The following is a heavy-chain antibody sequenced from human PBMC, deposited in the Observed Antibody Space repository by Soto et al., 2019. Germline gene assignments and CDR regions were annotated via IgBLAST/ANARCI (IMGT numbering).Heavy chain of an antibody. CDR2: INAGNGNT. D-gene: IGHD2-15*01. J-gene: IGHJ4*02. CDR1: GYSFSSLG. Sequence: VQLVQSGAEVKKPGASVKVSCKASGYSFSSLGMHWVRQAPGQRPEWMGWINAGNGNTKYSQKYQGRVTMTRDTSASTAYMELSSLTSEDTAVYYCTNSYCSSVSCLGNYWGQGTLVIVSS. V-gene: IGHV1-3*01. CDR3: TNSYCSSVSCLGNY.